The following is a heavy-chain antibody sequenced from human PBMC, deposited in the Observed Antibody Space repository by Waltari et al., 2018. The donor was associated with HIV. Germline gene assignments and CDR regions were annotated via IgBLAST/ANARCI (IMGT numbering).Heavy chain of an antibody. Sequence: QVQLQESGPGLVKPSETLSLTCAVSGYSISSGYYWGWIRQPPGKGLEWIGYIYHSGSDYYSPARKSRVAISVDTSKNQFSLKLSSVTAADTAVYYCARVMTVSGTSHDAFDIWGQGTMVTASS. D-gene: IGHD6-19*01. J-gene: IGHJ3*02. CDR1: GYSISSGYY. CDR3: ARVMTVSGTSHDAFDI. CDR2: IYHSGSD. V-gene: IGHV4-38-2*01.